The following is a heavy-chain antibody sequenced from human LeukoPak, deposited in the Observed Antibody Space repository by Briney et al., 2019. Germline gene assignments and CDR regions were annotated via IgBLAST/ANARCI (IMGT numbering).Heavy chain of an antibody. CDR1: GLTFSNYD. CDR3: ARGRAVRPIWYFDL. Sequence: TGGSLRLSCAASGLTFSNYDMNWVRQAPGKGLEWVAFIRYNGSSIYYTDSVKGRFTISRDNAKSTLYLQMTNLRAEDTAVFFWARGRAVRPIWYFDLWGRGTLVTVSS. D-gene: IGHD6-6*01. J-gene: IGHJ2*01. CDR2: IRYNGSSI. V-gene: IGHV3-30*02.